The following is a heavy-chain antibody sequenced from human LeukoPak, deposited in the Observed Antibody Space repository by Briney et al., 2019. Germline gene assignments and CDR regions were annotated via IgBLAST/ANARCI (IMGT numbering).Heavy chain of an antibody. Sequence: PGGSLRLSCAASGFTFSSYGMSWVRQAPGKGLEWVSAISGSGGSTYYADSVKGRFTISRDNSKNTLYLQMNSLRAEDTAVYYCAKASLGYYAFDIWGQGTMVTVSS. D-gene: IGHD1-1*01. CDR2: ISGSGGST. CDR3: AKASLGYYAFDI. V-gene: IGHV3-23*01. CDR1: GFTFSSYG. J-gene: IGHJ3*02.